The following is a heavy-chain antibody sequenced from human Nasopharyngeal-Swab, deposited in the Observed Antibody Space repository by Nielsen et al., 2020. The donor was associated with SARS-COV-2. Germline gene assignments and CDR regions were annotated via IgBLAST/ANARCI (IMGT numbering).Heavy chain of an antibody. D-gene: IGHD6-19*01. CDR1: GGSISSSSYY. CDR3: ARAKVEWLFPGAYYFDY. J-gene: IGHJ4*02. Sequence: AEPLSLTCTVSGGSISSSSYYWGWIRQPPGKGLEWIGSVYYSGSTYYNPSLKSRVTISVDTSKNQFSLMLSSVTAADTAVHYCARAKVEWLFPGAYYFDYWGQGTLVTVSS. V-gene: IGHV4-39*07. CDR2: VYYSGST.